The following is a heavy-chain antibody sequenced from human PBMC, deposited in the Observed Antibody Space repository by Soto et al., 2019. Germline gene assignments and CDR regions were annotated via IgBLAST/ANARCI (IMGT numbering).Heavy chain of an antibody. CDR3: SRYAQKWLVAAFDI. J-gene: IGHJ3*02. V-gene: IGHV1-18*01. CDR2: ISPYNGNT. CDR1: GYTFVRYG. D-gene: IGHD6-19*01. Sequence: QVQLVQSGAEVKEPGASVKVSCKASGYTFVRYGISWVRQAPGQGLEWMGWISPYNGNTNYAPKFQGRVTMTTDPSTSTVYMELRRLRSDDTAVYYGSRYAQKWLVAAFDIWGQGTMVTVSS.